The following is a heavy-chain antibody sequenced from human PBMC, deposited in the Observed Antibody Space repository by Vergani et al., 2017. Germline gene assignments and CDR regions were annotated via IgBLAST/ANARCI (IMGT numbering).Heavy chain of an antibody. D-gene: IGHD1-26*01. CDR2: ISYNGGRT. CDR3: AKDYNIMGALDY. CDR1: GFTFNIYA. Sequence: LESGGGLVQPGGSLRLLCAASGFTFNIYAMSWVRQAPGKGLKWVSTISYNGGRTYYADSVTGRFTISRDNSEDTLFLQLKNLRAEDTAVYYCAKDYNIMGALDYWGERTLVAVCS. V-gene: IGHV3-23*01. J-gene: IGHJ4*02.